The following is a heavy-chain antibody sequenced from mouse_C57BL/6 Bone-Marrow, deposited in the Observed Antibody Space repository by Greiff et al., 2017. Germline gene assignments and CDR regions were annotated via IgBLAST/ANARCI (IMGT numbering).Heavy chain of an antibody. J-gene: IGHJ4*01. D-gene: IGHD1-1*01. CDR1: GYTFTNYW. CDR3: ARAFYYGSSLDAMDY. V-gene: IGHV1-63*01. CDR2: IYPGGGYT. Sequence: VQLQQSGAELVRPGTSVKMSCKASGYTFTNYWIGWVKQRPGHGLEWIGDIYPGGGYTKYNEKFKGKATLTADKSSSTAYMQFSSLTSDGSAIYYCARAFYYGSSLDAMDYWGQGTSVTVSS.